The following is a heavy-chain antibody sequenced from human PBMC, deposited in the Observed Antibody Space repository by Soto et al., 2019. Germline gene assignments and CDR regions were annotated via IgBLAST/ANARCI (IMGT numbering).Heavy chain of an antibody. CDR2: IYPADSDT. V-gene: IGHV5-51*01. Sequence: DSLKLSCKAPGYRVASYWIGSVRQMPGAGLEWMGIIYPADSDTTYSPSFQGRVTISADRSISTAYLQWSSLKASDSAMYYCARRGVTYPLEDSGQRTNGTVS. J-gene: IGHJ4*02. D-gene: IGHD1-1*01. CDR3: ARRGVTYPLED. CDR1: GYRVASYW.